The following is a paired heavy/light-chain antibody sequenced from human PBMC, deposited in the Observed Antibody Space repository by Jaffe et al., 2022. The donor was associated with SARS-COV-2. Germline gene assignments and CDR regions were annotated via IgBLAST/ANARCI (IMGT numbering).Heavy chain of an antibody. V-gene: IGHV3-30*09. Sequence: QVQLVESGGGVVQPGRSLRLSCAASGFSFSTYAMHWVRQAPGKGLEWVAVISSDGSNIYYADSVKGRFAISRDNSKNTLYLQMNSLRAADTAFYYCARDTYSDSTGYYSTRDYFAYWGQGTLVTVSS. CDR1: GFSFSTYA. CDR3: ARDTYSDSTGYYSTRDYFAY. J-gene: IGHJ4*02. D-gene: IGHD3-22*01. CDR2: ISSDGSNI.
Light chain of an antibody. CDR3: QQRRDWPLT. V-gene: IGKV3-11*01. J-gene: IGKJ4*01. Sequence: DIVLTQSPATLSLSPGERATLSCRASQSVGSQLAWYQQKPGQAPRLLMYDSSKRATGVPARFSGSGSGTDFTLTISSLEPEEFAVYYCQQRRDWPLTFGGGTKVEIK. CDR2: DSS. CDR1: QSVGSQ.